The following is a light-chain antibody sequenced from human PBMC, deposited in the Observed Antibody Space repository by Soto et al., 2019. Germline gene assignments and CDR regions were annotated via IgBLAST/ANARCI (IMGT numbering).Light chain of an antibody. Sequence: DIQMTQSPSTLSASVGDRVTITCRASQSISSWLAWYQQKPGTAPKLLIYDASSLESGVPSRFSGSGSGTEFTLTISSLQPDDFATYYCEQYNSYSPRAFGQGTKVEIK. CDR3: EQYNSYSPRA. CDR2: DAS. J-gene: IGKJ1*01. V-gene: IGKV1-5*01. CDR1: QSISSW.